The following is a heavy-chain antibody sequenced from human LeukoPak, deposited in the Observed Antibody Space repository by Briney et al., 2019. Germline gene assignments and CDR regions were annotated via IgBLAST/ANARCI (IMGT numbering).Heavy chain of an antibody. CDR1: GFTFSSYA. CDR2: ISYDGSNK. D-gene: IGHD3-22*01. J-gene: IGHJ4*02. CDR3: AKDQGGYYDSSGYYFDY. V-gene: IGHV3-30-3*01. Sequence: GGSLRLPCAASGFTFSSYAMHWVRQAPGKGLEWVAVISYDGSNKYYADSVKGRFTISRDNSKNTLYLQMNSLRAEDTAVYYCAKDQGGYYDSSGYYFDYWGQGTLVTVSS.